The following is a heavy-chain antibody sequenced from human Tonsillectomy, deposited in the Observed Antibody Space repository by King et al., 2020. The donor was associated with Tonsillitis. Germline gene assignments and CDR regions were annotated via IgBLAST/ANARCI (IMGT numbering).Heavy chain of an antibody. V-gene: IGHV1-8*01. CDR2: MNPKSGNT. CDR1: GYTFTNND. J-gene: IGHJ3*02. Sequence: VQLVESGAEVKKPGASVKVSCKASGYTFTNNDFNWVRQATGQGLEWMGWMNPKSGNTGYAQKFQGRVTMTRNTPISTAYMELSSLTSEDTAIYYCARGRGAVAITIDAFDIWGQGTPVTVSS. D-gene: IGHD5-12*01. CDR3: ARGRGAVAITIDAFDI.